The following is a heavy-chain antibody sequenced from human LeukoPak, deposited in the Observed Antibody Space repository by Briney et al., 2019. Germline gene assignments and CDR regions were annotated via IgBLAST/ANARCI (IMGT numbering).Heavy chain of an antibody. CDR1: GFTFSSYA. CDR3: AKAWGWGPGYFDY. V-gene: IGHV3-30*07. J-gene: IGHJ4*02. D-gene: IGHD3-16*01. Sequence: GGSLRLSCAASGFTFSSYAMHWVRQAPGKGLEWVAVISYDGSNKYYADSVKGRFTISRDNSKNTLYLQMNSLRAEDTAVYYCAKAWGWGPGYFDYWGQGTLVTVSS. CDR2: ISYDGSNK.